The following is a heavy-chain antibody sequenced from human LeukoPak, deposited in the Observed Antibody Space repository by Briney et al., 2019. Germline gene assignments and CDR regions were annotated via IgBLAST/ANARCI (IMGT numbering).Heavy chain of an antibody. J-gene: IGHJ3*02. CDR1: GGTFSSYA. D-gene: IGHD3-16*02. CDR3: ARDLARLGALSLSDAFDI. V-gene: IGHV1-18*01. CDR2: ISAYNDNT. Sequence: AASVKVSCKASGGTFSSYAISWVRQAPGQGLEWLGWISAYNDNTNYAQKVQGRVTMTTDTSTSTAFMDLRSLRSDDTAVYYCARDLARLGALSLSDAFDIWGQGTVVTVSS.